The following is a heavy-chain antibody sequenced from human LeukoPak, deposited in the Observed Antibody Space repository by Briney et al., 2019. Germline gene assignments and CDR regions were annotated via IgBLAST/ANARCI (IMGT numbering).Heavy chain of an antibody. D-gene: IGHD2-15*01. CDR2: ICGCGGST. J-gene: IGHJ5*02. V-gene: IGHV3-23*01. Sequence: PGGSVRHSCASSGFTFSSYAMSCVRQAPGKGLEWVSAICGCGGSTYYADYVEGLFTSSRDNSKNTLYLQMNSLRAEDTAVYCCAKSDQYCIGGSCSFDPWGQGTLVTVSS. CDR3: AKSDQYCIGGSCSFDP. CDR1: GFTFSSYA.